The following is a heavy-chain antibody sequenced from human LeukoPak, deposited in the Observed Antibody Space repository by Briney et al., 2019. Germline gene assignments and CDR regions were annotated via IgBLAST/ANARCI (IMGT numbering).Heavy chain of an antibody. CDR1: GFTVSSNY. Sequence: PGGSLRLSCEASGFTVSSNYMIWVRQAPGKGLEWVSVIYRGGSTYYADSVKGRFTVSRDNSKNTLYLQMNSLRAEDTAVYYCATIGDIVATRYFDYWGQGTLVTVSS. J-gene: IGHJ4*02. D-gene: IGHD5-12*01. V-gene: IGHV3-53*01. CDR3: ATIGDIVATRYFDY. CDR2: IYRGGST.